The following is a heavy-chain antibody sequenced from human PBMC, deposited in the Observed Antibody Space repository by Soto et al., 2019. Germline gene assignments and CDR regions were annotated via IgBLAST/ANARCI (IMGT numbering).Heavy chain of an antibody. CDR1: GFSLSTSGVG. CDR2: IYWDDDK. Sequence: QITLKESGPTLVKPTQTLTLTCTFSGFSLSTSGVGVGWIRQPPGKALEWLALIYWDDDKRYSPSLKSRLTITKDNSKNQVVLTMTNMDPVDTATYYCAHSLYYDYVWGSYRTTFDYWGQGTLVTVSS. CDR3: AHSLYYDYVWGSYRTTFDY. V-gene: IGHV2-5*02. D-gene: IGHD3-16*02. J-gene: IGHJ4*02.